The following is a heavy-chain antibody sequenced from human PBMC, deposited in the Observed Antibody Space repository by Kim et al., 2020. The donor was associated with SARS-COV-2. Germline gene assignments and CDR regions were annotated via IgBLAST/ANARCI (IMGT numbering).Heavy chain of an antibody. J-gene: IGHJ4*02. V-gene: IGHV1-18*04. D-gene: IGHD4-17*01. CDR1: GYTFTSYG. CDR3: ARDRWGPDYGDHGGFDY. Sequence: ASVKVSCKASGYTFTSYGISWVRQAPGQGLEWMGWISAYNGNTNYAQKLQGRVTMTTDTSTSTAYMELRSLRSDDTAVYYCARDRWGPDYGDHGGFDYWGQGTLVTVSS. CDR2: ISAYNGNT.